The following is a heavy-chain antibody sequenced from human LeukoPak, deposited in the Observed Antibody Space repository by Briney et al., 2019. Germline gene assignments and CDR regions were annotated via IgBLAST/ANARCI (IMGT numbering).Heavy chain of an antibody. CDR3: ARGLMMAVAGRGEFHY. Sequence: SETLSLTCTVSGGSISSSNYYWSWIRQPPGKGLEWIGYIYYSGSTNYNPSLKSRVTISVDTSKNQFSLKLSSVTAADTAVYYCARGLMMAVAGRGEFHYWGQGTLVTISS. CDR2: IYYSGST. D-gene: IGHD6-13*01. CDR1: GGSISSSNYY. J-gene: IGHJ4*02. V-gene: IGHV4-61*01.